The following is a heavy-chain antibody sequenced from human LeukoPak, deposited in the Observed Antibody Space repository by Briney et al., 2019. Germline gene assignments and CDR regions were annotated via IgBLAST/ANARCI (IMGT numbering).Heavy chain of an antibody. D-gene: IGHD1-7*01. CDR2: ISWNSGNI. CDR1: GFTFDDHA. Sequence: GGSLRLSCAASGFTFDDHAMHWVRRAPGKGLEWVSGISWNSGNIHYADSVKGRFTISRDNAKNSLYLQMNSLRAEDMALYYCAKGQGELSPYYFDYWGQGTLVTVSS. CDR3: AKGQGELSPYYFDY. J-gene: IGHJ4*02. V-gene: IGHV3-9*03.